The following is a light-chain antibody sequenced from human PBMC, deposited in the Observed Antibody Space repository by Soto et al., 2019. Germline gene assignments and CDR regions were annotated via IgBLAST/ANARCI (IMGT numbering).Light chain of an antibody. J-gene: IGLJ2*01. CDR3: CSYTTSTTFV. V-gene: IGLV2-14*01. CDR2: EVS. Sequence: QSALTQPASVSGSPGQSITISCTGTSSDVGAYNYVSWYQQHPGKAPKLIIYEVSNRPSGVSNRFSGSKSGNTASLIISGLQAEDESDYYCCSYTTSTTFVFGGGTQLTVL. CDR1: SSDVGAYNY.